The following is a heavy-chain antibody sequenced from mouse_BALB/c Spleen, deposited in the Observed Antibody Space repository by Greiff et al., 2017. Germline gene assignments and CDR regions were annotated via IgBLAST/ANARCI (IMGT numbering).Heavy chain of an antibody. CDR3: ADRYDDGFAY. CDR2: ISSGGSYT. D-gene: IGHD2-14*01. J-gene: IGHJ3*01. Sequence: EVMVVESGGGLVKPGGSLKLSCAASGFTFSSYAMSWVRQTPEKRLEWVATISSGGSYTYYPDSVKGRFTISRDNAKNTLYLQMSSLRSEDTAMYYCADRYDDGFAYWGQGTLVTVSA. CDR1: GFTFSSYA. V-gene: IGHV5-9-1*01.